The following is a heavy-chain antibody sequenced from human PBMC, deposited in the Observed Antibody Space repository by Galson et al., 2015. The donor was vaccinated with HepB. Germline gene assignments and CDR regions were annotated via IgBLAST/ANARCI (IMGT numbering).Heavy chain of an antibody. V-gene: IGHV1-2*02. CDR3: ARDFLGYCSSTSCPVAFDI. J-gene: IGHJ3*02. D-gene: IGHD2-2*01. CDR2: INPNSGGT. CDR1: GYTFTGYY. Sequence: CKASGYTFTGYYMHWVRQAPGQGLEWMGWINPNSGGTNYAQKFQGRVTMTRDTSISTAYMELSRLRSDDTAVYYCARDFLGYCSSTSCPVAFDIWGQGTMVTVSS.